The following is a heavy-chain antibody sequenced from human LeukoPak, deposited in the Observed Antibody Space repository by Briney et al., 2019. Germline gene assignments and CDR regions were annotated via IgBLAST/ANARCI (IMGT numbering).Heavy chain of an antibody. CDR1: GFTFSDYY. CDR2: ISSSSNYT. CDR3: ARATTVTRGVYFDY. V-gene: IGHV3-11*06. J-gene: IGHJ4*02. Sequence: GRSPRLSCAASGFTFSDYYMSWIRQAQGKGLEWVSYISSSSNYTKYADSVKGRFTISRDNAKNSLDLQMNSLRAEDTAVYYCARATTVTRGVYFDYWGQGTLVTVSS. D-gene: IGHD4-17*01.